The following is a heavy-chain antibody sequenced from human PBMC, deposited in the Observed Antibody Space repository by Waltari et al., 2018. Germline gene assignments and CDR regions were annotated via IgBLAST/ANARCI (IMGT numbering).Heavy chain of an antibody. Sequence: QVQLVQSGAEVKKPGASVKVSCKVSGYTLTELSMHWVRQAPGKGLEWMGGFDPEDGETIYAQKFPGRVTMTEDTSTDTAYMELSSLRSEDTAVYYCATHIGDCSSTSCYTFDYWGQGTLVTVSS. J-gene: IGHJ4*02. D-gene: IGHD2-2*02. V-gene: IGHV1-24*01. CDR1: GYTLTELS. CDR2: FDPEDGET. CDR3: ATHIGDCSSTSCYTFDY.